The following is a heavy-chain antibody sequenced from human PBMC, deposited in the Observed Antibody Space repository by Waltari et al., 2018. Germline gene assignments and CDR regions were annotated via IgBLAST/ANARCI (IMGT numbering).Heavy chain of an antibody. V-gene: IGHV3-21*03. Sequence: HLAESGGGLVKPGGSLRLTCTASGLGFSDSEMNWVRQAPGRGLELGSSIGGGSRTYTFYADSVKGRFTISRDNAKNSLYLQMNSLRAGDSAVYYCTRDLYGSGGDWFDPWGQGTLVSVSS. D-gene: IGHD3-10*01. CDR2: IGGGSRTYT. CDR3: TRDLYGSGGDWFDP. J-gene: IGHJ5*02. CDR1: GLGFSDSE.